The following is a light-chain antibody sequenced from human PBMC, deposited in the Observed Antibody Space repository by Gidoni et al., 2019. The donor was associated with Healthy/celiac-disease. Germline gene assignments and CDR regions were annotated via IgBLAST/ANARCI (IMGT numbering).Light chain of an antibody. Sequence: QSVLTQPPSVSAPPGQKVTISCSGSSSNIGNNYVSCYQQLPGTAPKLLIYDNNKRPSGIPDRFSGSKSGTSATLGITGLQTGDEADYYCGTWDSSLSAVVFGGGTKLTVL. CDR1: SSNIGNNY. J-gene: IGLJ2*01. CDR3: GTWDSSLSAVV. V-gene: IGLV1-51*01. CDR2: DNN.